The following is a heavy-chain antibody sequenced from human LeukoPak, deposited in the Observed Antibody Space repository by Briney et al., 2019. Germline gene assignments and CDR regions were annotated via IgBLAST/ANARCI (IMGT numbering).Heavy chain of an antibody. CDR1: GFTVSSNY. J-gene: IGHJ4*02. CDR2: IYSGGST. V-gene: IGHV3-53*01. CDR3: ARLRLGELSSFDY. D-gene: IGHD3-16*02. Sequence: GGSLRLSRAASGFTVSSNYMSWVRQAPGKGLEWVSVIYSGGSTYYADSVKGRFTISRDNSKNTLYLQMNSLRAEDTAVYYCARLRLGELSSFDYWGQGTLVTVSS.